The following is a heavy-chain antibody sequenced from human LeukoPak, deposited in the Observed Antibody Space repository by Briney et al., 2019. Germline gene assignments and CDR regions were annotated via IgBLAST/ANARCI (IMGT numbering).Heavy chain of an antibody. D-gene: IGHD6-13*01. CDR1: GSTFSSYE. V-gene: IGHV3-48*03. J-gene: IGHJ4*02. Sequence: PGGSLRLSCAASGSTFSSYEMNWVRQAPGKGLEWVSYISSSGSAIYYADSVKGRFTISRDNAKNSLYLQMNSLRAEDTAVYYCASIAPAGTYWGQGTLVTVSS. CDR3: ASIAPAGTY. CDR2: ISSSGSAI.